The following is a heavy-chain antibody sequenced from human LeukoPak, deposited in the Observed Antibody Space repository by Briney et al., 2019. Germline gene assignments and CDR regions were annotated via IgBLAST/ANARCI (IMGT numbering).Heavy chain of an antibody. CDR1: GGSLSSGSYY. V-gene: IGHV4-61*02. CDR3: ARDLGSSSLGYFDY. CDR2: IYTSGST. J-gene: IGHJ4*02. D-gene: IGHD6-6*01. Sequence: SQTLSLTCTVSGGSLSSGSYYWSWIRQPAGKGLEWIGRIYTSGSTNYNPSLKSRVTISVDTSKNQFSLKLSSVTAADTAVYYCARDLGSSSLGYFDYWGQGTLVTVSS.